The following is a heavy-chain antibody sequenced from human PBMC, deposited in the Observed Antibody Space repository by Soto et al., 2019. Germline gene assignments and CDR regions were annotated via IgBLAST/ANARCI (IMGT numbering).Heavy chain of an antibody. V-gene: IGHV3-30-3*01. CDR3: ARAPPRVAATVYYYYYGMDV. J-gene: IGHJ6*02. CDR2: ISYDGSNK. CDR1: GFTFSSYA. Sequence: GGSLRLSCAASGFTFSSYAMHWVRQAPGKGLEWVAVISYDGSNKYYADSVKGRFTISRDNSKNTLYLQMNSLRAEDTAVYYCARAPPRVAATVYYYYYGMDVWGQGTTVTVSS. D-gene: IGHD2-15*01.